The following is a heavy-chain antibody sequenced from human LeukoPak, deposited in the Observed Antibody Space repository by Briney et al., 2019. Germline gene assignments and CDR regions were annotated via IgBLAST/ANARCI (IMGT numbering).Heavy chain of an antibody. Sequence: GGSLRLSCAASGFTFSSYDMNWVRQAPGKGLEWVSGISGSGGSTYYADSLKGRLTISRDNSKNTVYLQMNSLRAEDTAVYYCAKAGWLHYYSDYWGQGTLVTVSS. CDR2: ISGSGGST. D-gene: IGHD5-24*01. CDR3: AKAGWLHYYSDY. V-gene: IGHV3-23*01. J-gene: IGHJ4*02. CDR1: GFTFSSYD.